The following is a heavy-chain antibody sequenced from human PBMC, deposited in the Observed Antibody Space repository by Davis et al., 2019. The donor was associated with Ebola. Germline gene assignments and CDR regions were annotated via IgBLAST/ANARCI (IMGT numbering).Heavy chain of an antibody. CDR3: ARQERPFYYYYGMDV. CDR2: FNPSDSQT. D-gene: IGHD6-25*01. J-gene: IGHJ6*02. Sequence: GESLKISCKGSGYSFTNNWITWVRQMPGKDLEWMGRFNPSDSQTNYSPSFQGRVTISGDESISTVYLQWSSLQASDTAMYYCARQERPFYYYYGMDVWGQGTTVTVSS. CDR1: GYSFTNNW. V-gene: IGHV5-10-1*01.